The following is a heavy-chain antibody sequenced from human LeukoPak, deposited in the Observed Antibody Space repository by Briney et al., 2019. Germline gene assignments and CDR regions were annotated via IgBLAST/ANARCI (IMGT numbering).Heavy chain of an antibody. D-gene: IGHD3-10*01. Sequence: ASVKVSCKTSGYTFTTYGIRWVRQAPGQGLEWMGWISGYNGNTNYAQQFQGRVTMTTDTSTSTAYMELRSLRSDDTAVYYCARDKGLLWFGEEYYYYGMDVWGQGTTVTVSS. CDR3: ARDKGLLWFGEEYYYYGMDV. V-gene: IGHV1-18*01. CDR2: ISGYNGNT. J-gene: IGHJ6*02. CDR1: GYTFTTYG.